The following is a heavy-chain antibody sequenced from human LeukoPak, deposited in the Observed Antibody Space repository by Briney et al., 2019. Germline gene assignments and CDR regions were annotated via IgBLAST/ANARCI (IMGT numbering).Heavy chain of an antibody. CDR3: ARPLYSGSYYRDYYYGMDV. D-gene: IGHD1-26*01. CDR1: GGTFSSYA. V-gene: IGHV1-69*04. J-gene: IGHJ6*02. Sequence: SVKVSCEASGGTFSSYAISWVRQAPGQGLEWMGRIIPILGIANYAQKFQGRVTITADKSTSTAYMELSSLRSEDTAVYYCARPLYSGSYYRDYYYGMDVWGQGTTVTVSS. CDR2: IIPILGIA.